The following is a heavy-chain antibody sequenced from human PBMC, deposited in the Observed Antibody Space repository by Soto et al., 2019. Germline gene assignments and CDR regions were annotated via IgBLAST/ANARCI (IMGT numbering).Heavy chain of an antibody. CDR2: LSDSGGHT. CDR3: AKDSQSVLVSAARVYGMDV. V-gene: IGHV3-23*01. Sequence: GGSLRLSCAGSGFALSSYEMTKDHQAPEKELKWVSTLSDSGGHTYYADSVKGRFTISRDNSKNTLYLQMNSLRAEDTAVYYCAKDSQSVLVSAARVYGMDVWGQGTTVSVSS. J-gene: IGHJ6*02. D-gene: IGHD2-2*01. CDR1: GFALSSYE.